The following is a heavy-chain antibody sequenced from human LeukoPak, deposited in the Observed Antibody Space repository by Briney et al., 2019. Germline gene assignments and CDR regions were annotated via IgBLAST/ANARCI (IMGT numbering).Heavy chain of an antibody. J-gene: IGHJ4*02. CDR3: AKYAPWLQYK. V-gene: IGHV3-30*18. CDR2: ISYDGSNK. CDR1: GFTFSSYG. D-gene: IGHD5-24*01. Sequence: GGSLRLSCAASGFTFSSYGMHWVRQAPGKGLEWVAVISYDGSNKYYADSVKGRFTISRDNSKNTLYLQMNSLRAEDTAAYYCAKYAPWLQYKWGQGTLVTVSS.